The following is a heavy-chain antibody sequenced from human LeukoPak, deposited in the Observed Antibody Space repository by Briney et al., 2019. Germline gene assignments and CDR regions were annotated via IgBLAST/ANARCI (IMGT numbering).Heavy chain of an antibody. V-gene: IGHV3-23*01. CDR3: AKGKDTYNYDSSGYYFGEY. Sequence: GGSLRLSCAASGFTFSSYAMSRVRQAPGKGLEWVSAMSGSGSSTFYADSVKGRFIISRDNSKNTLYLQLNSLRAEDTAVYYCAKGKDTYNYDSSGYYFGEYWGQGTLVTVSS. J-gene: IGHJ4*02. D-gene: IGHD3-22*01. CDR2: MSGSGSST. CDR1: GFTFSSYA.